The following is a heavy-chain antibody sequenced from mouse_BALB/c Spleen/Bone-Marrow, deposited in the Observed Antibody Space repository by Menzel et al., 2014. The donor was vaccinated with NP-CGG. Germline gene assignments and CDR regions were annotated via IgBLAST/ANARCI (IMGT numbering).Heavy chain of an antibody. D-gene: IGHD1-2*01. V-gene: IGHV6-6*01. CDR1: GFTFSDAW. CDR3: TNYYGYY. J-gene: IGHJ2*01. Sequence: EVQLVESGGGLVQPGGSMKLSCAASGFTFSDAWMDWVRQSPEKGLEWVAEIRNKANNLAAYFPESVKGRFTISRDDSKSSVYLQMNILRPEDTGIYYCTNYYGYYWGQGTTLTVSS. CDR2: IRNKANNLAA.